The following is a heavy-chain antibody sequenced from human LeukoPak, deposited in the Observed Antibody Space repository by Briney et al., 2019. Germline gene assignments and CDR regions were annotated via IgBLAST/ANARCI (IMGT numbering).Heavy chain of an antibody. Sequence: GGSLRLSCSASGFTFSSYAMHWVRQAPGKGLEYVSAISSNGGSTYYADSVKGRFTISRDNSKNTLYLQMSSLGPEDTAVYYCVKGIVVVTARAFDYWGQGTLVTVSS. CDR2: ISSNGGST. V-gene: IGHV3-64D*06. CDR1: GFTFSSYA. CDR3: VKGIVVVTARAFDY. D-gene: IGHD2-21*02. J-gene: IGHJ4*02.